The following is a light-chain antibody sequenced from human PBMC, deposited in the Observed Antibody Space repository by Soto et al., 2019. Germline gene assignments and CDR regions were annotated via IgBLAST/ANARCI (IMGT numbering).Light chain of an antibody. CDR3: QSYDSSLSGSV. CDR1: SSNIGADYD. J-gene: IGLJ2*01. Sequence: QPVLTQPPSVSGAPGQRVTISCTGSSSNIGADYDVHWYQQFPGTAPKLLIYGNSNRPSGVPDRFSGSKSGTSASLAITGLQAEDEADYYCQSYDSSLSGSVFGGGTQLTVL. V-gene: IGLV1-40*01. CDR2: GNS.